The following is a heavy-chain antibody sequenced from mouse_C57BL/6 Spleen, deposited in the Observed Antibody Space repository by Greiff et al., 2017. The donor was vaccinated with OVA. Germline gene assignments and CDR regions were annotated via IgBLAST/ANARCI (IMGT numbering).Heavy chain of an antibody. V-gene: IGHV1-52*01. CDR1: GYTFTSYW. CDR3: ASYYYGSSYGWYFDV. Sequence: QVQLQQPGAELVRPGSSVKLSCKASGYTFTSYWMHWVKQRPIQGLEWIGNIDPSDSETHYNQKFKDKATLTVDKSSSTAYMQLSSLTSEDSAVYYCASYYYGSSYGWYFDVWGTGTTGTVSS. D-gene: IGHD1-1*01. J-gene: IGHJ1*03. CDR2: IDPSDSET.